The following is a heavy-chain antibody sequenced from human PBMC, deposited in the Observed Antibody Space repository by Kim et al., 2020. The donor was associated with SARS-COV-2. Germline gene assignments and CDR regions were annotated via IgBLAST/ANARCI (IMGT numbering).Heavy chain of an antibody. D-gene: IGHD2-2*01. J-gene: IGHJ5*02. CDR1: GDSITSCSYY. V-gene: IGHV4-39*07. CDR2: IYYIGST. CDR3: VREPKSFYFWTAVGPEALDP. Sequence: SETLSLTCTVSGDSITSCSYYWGWNRQPPGKGLEWIGSIYYIGSTYYNPSLKSRVTISVDTSNNQFSLKLTPVTAADTAGYYCVREPKSFYFWTAVGPEALDPWGQGTLVTVSS.